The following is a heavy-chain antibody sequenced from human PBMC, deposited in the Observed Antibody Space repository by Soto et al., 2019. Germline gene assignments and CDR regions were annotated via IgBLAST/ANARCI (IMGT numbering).Heavy chain of an antibody. CDR3: ANCFTGVFDGAGGQYYYYMDV. D-gene: IGHD2-2*02. Sequence: SETLSLTCNVSGGSVTGGGYYWSWIRQHPGKGLEWIGYISYSGSTYDNPSLKSRITISLDTSKNQFSLKLSSVTAADTAVYYCANCFTGVFDGAGGQYYYYMDVWGKATTVTVSS. V-gene: IGHV4-31*03. CDR2: ISYSGST. CDR1: GGSVTGGGYY. J-gene: IGHJ6*03.